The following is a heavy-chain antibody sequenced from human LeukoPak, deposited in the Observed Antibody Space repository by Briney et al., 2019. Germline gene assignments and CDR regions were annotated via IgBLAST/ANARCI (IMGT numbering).Heavy chain of an antibody. CDR1: GSTFSGYG. CDR3: TRYDSSRFDP. V-gene: IGHV3-30*03. Sequence: GGSLRLSCAASGSTFSGYGMHWVRQAPGRGLEWVTGIAYDGRRKHHADSVRGRFPISRDNSRNTMDLQMNSLRVEDTAVYHCTRYDSSRFDPWGQGTLVIVSS. CDR2: IAYDGRRK. J-gene: IGHJ5*02. D-gene: IGHD3-3*01.